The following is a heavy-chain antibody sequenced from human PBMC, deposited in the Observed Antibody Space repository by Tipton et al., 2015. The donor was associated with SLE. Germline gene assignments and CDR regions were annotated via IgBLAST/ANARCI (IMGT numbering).Heavy chain of an antibody. V-gene: IGHV4-34*01. D-gene: IGHD4-23*01. CDR2: INHSGST. J-gene: IGHJ3*02. CDR1: GGSISSYY. Sequence: TLSLTCTVSGGSISSYYWSWIRQPPGKGLEWIGEINHSGSTNYNPSLKSRVTISVDTSKNQFSLKLSSVTAADTAVYYCARAGGNLDAFDIWGQGTMVTVSS. CDR3: ARAGGNLDAFDI.